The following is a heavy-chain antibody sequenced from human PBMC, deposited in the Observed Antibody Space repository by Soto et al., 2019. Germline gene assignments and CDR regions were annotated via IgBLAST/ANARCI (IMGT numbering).Heavy chain of an antibody. CDR2: ISAYNGNT. CDR1: GYTFTSYG. CDR3: ARDRIPYGETSTAFDY. D-gene: IGHD4-17*01. Sequence: ASVKVSCKASGYTFTSYGISWVRQAPGQGLEWMGWISAYNGNTNYAQKIQGRVTMTTDTSTSTAYMELSSLRSDDTAVYFCARDRIPYGETSTAFDYWGQGTLVTVSS. J-gene: IGHJ4*02. V-gene: IGHV1-18*01.